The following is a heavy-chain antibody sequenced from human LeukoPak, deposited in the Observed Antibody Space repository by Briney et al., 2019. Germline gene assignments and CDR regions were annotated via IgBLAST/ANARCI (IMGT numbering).Heavy chain of an antibody. Sequence: ASVKVSCKTSGYSFITYGISWVRQAPGQGLEWMGWISAYSGNAVYVPKFQGRVTMTTDTSTSTAYMDLGSLRSDDTAVYYCVRDGNYYDSSGTLSDYWGQGTLVTVSS. J-gene: IGHJ4*02. CDR1: GYSFITYG. D-gene: IGHD3-22*01. CDR3: VRDGNYYDSSGTLSDY. CDR2: ISAYSGNA. V-gene: IGHV1-18*01.